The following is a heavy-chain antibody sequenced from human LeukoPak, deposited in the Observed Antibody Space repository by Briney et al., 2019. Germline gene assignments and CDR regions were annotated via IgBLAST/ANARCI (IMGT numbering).Heavy chain of an antibody. CDR2: IYYSGST. D-gene: IGHD3-22*01. V-gene: IGHV4-59*01. J-gene: IGHJ5*02. CDR3: ARDPYYSGWFDP. Sequence: PSETLSLTCTVSGGSISSYYWSWIRQPPGKGLEWIGYIYYSGSTNYNPSLKSRVTISVDTSKNQFSLKLSSVTAADTAVYYCARDPYYSGWFDPWGQGTLVTVSS. CDR1: GGSISSYY.